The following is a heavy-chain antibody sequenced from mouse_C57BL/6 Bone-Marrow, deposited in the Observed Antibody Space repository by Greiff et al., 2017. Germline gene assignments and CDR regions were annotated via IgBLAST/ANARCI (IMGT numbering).Heavy chain of an antibody. Sequence: VQLQQSGTVLARPGASVKMSCKTSGYTFTSYWMHWVKQRPGQGLEWIGAIYPGNSDTSYNQKFKGKAKLTAVTCASTAYIELSSLTNEDSADYYCTRAWDAYYYYAMDYWGQGTSVTVSS. CDR3: TRAWDAYYYYAMDY. CDR2: IYPGNSDT. D-gene: IGHD2-3*01. J-gene: IGHJ4*01. V-gene: IGHV1-5*01. CDR1: GYTFTSYW.